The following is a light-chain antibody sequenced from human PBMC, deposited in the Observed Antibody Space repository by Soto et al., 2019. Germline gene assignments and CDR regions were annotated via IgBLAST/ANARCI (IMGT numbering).Light chain of an antibody. J-gene: IGKJ1*01. CDR3: LQHNTYPRT. CDR2: AAS. V-gene: IGKV1-17*02. Sequence: DIQMTQSPSSLSASVGDRVTITCRASQAIRNDLGWYQQKPAKAPKRLIYAASSLQRGAPSRFSGSGSATEFTLTTSHQQPEDSATYYCLQHNTYPRTFGQGTKGEIK. CDR1: QAIRND.